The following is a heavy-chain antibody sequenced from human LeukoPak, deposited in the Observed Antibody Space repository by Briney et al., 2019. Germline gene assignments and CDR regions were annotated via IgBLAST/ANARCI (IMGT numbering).Heavy chain of an antibody. CDR2: IYYSGST. CDR1: GGSINDRSYY. CDR3: ARGTGIAARVYYYYYYMDV. D-gene: IGHD6-6*01. V-gene: IGHV4-39*01. J-gene: IGHJ6*03. Sequence: SETLSLTCTVSGGSINDRSYYWGWIRQPPGKGLEWIGSIYYSGSTYYNPSLKSRVTISVDTSKNQFSLKLSSVTAADTAVYYCARGTGIAARVYYYYYYMDVWGKGTTVTVSS.